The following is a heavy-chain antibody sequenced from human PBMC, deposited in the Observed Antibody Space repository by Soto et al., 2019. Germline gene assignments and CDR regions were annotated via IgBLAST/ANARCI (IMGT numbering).Heavy chain of an antibody. D-gene: IGHD3-3*01. J-gene: IGHJ3*02. Sequence: GGSLRLSCAASGFTLSDYYMSWIRQAPGKGLEWVSYISSSGSTIYYVNSVKGRFTISRDNAKNSLYLQMNSLRAEDTAVYYCARERIDTITIFGVDPDAFDIWGQGTMVTVSS. V-gene: IGHV3-11*01. CDR2: ISSSGSTI. CDR3: ARERIDTITIFGVDPDAFDI. CDR1: GFTLSDYY.